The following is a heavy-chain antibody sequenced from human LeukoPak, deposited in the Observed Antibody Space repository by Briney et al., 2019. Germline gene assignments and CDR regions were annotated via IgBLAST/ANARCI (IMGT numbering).Heavy chain of an antibody. CDR3: ARDIGSGSYWVYFDY. D-gene: IGHD3-10*01. V-gene: IGHV1-2*02. Sequence: GASVKVSCKASGYTFTSYGISWVRQAPGQGLEWMGWINPNSGGTKYAQKFQGRVTMTRDTSISTAYMELSRLRSDDTAVYYCARDIGSGSYWVYFDYWGQGTLVTVSS. CDR1: GYTFTSYG. CDR2: INPNSGGT. J-gene: IGHJ4*02.